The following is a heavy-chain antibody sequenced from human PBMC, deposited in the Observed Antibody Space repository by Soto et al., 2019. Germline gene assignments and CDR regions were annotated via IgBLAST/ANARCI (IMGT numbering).Heavy chain of an antibody. CDR3: ARDYDSSGSEPVLDY. V-gene: IGHV1-18*01. D-gene: IGHD3-22*01. CDR2: ISAYNGNT. Sequence: ASVKVSCKASGYTFTSYGISWVRQAPGQGLEWMGWISAYNGNTNYAQKLQGRVTMTTDTSTSTAYMELRSLRSDDTAVYYCARDYDSSGSEPVLDYWGQGTLVTVSS. J-gene: IGHJ4*02. CDR1: GYTFTSYG.